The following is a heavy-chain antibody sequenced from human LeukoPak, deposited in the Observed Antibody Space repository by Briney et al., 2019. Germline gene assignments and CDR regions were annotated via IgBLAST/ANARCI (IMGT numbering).Heavy chain of an antibody. CDR1: GGSISSSSYY. CDR2: IYYSGST. CDR3: ARRLYYYGSGSFDY. D-gene: IGHD3-10*01. V-gene: IGHV4-39*01. J-gene: IGHJ4*02. Sequence: SETLSLTCTVSGGSISSSSYYWGWIRQPPGKGLEWIGSIYYSGSTYYNPSLKSRVTISVDTSKNQFSLKLSSVTAADTAVYYCARRLYYYGSGSFDYWGQGTLVTVSP.